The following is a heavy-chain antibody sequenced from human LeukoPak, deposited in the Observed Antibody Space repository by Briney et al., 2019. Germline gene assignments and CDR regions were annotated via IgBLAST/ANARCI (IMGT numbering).Heavy chain of an antibody. CDR2: ISAYNGNT. V-gene: IGHV1-18*01. J-gene: IGHJ4*02. CDR1: GYTFTSYG. D-gene: IGHD6-19*01. Sequence: ASVKVSCKASGYTFTSYGISWVRQAPGRGLEWMGWISAYNGNTNYAQKLQGRVTMTTDTSTSTAYMELRSLRSDDTAVYYCARDLKRGYSSGRYSWGTGSSNDFWGQGTLVTVSS. CDR3: ARDLKRGYSSGRYSWGTGSSNDF.